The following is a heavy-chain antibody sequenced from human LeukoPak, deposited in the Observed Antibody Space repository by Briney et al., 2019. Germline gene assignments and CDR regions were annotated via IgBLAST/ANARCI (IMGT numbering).Heavy chain of an antibody. CDR3: ARQGYTSSSRFDF. V-gene: IGHV5-51*01. D-gene: IGHD6-6*01. CDR1: GYSFTSYW. J-gene: IGHJ4*02. CDR2: IYPGDSDT. Sequence: GESPKISCQGSGYSFTSYWIGWVRQMPGKGLEWMGIIYPGDSDTRYSPSFQGQVTISADRSISTAYLQWSSLQASDTAMYYCARQGYTSSSRFDFWGQGTLVTVSS.